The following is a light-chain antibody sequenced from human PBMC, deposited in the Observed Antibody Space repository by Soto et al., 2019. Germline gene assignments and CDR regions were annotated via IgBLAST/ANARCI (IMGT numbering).Light chain of an antibody. V-gene: IGLV2-8*01. J-gene: IGLJ2*01. CDR2: EVS. Sequence: QSVLTQPPSASGSPGQSVAISCTGTSSDIGAYKFVSWYQQHPGKAPKLIIYEVSIRPSGVPDRFSGSKSGNTASLTVSGLLAEGEADYYCSLYAGTNSVVFGGGTKLTVL. CDR1: SSDIGAYKF. CDR3: SLYAGTNSVV.